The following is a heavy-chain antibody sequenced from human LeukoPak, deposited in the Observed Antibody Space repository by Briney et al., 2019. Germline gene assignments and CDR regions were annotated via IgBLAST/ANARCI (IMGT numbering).Heavy chain of an antibody. V-gene: IGHV3-53*01. CDR1: GFTVSSNY. J-gene: IGHJ4*02. CDR2: IYSGGST. CDR3: ATSGGYEIRFDY. Sequence: GGSLRLSCAASGFTVSSNYMSWVRQAPGKGLEWVSVIYSGGSTYYADSAKGRFTISRDNSKNTLYLQMNSLRAEDTAVYYCATSGGYEIRFDYWGQGTLVTVSS. D-gene: IGHD5-12*01.